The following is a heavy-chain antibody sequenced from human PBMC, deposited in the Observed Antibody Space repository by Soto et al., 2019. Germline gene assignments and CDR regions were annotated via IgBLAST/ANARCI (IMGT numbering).Heavy chain of an antibody. CDR1: GGSISSYY. Sequence: SETLSLTCTVSGGSISSYYWSWIRQPPGKGLEWIGYIYYSGSTNYNPSLKSRVTISVDTSKNQFSLKLSSVTAADTAVYYCARVTPGYGSGSYHWFDPWGQGTVVTVS. CDR2: IYYSGST. V-gene: IGHV4-59*01. CDR3: ARVTPGYGSGSYHWFDP. J-gene: IGHJ5*02. D-gene: IGHD3-10*01.